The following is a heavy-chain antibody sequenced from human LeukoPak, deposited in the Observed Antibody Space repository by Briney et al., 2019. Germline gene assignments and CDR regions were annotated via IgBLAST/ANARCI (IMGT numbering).Heavy chain of an antibody. D-gene: IGHD3-16*01. J-gene: IGHJ4*02. CDR1: SGSISSYY. CDR2: IYYSGST. V-gene: IGHV4-59*01. Sequence: SETLSLTCTVSSGSISSYYWRWIRQPPGKGLEWIGYIYYSGSTNYNPSLKRRVTISVDTSKNQFSLKLSSVTAAETAVYCCASLSHMMRTPTLDYWGQGTLVTVSS. CDR3: ASLSHMMRTPTLDY.